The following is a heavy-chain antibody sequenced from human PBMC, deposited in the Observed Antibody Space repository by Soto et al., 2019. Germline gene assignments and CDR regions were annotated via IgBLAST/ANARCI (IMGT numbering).Heavy chain of an antibody. CDR1: GGIFNRYS. J-gene: IGHJ4*02. D-gene: IGHD2-2*01. CDR2: IIPLFGIT. CDR3: ATFYGGDCTTTNCYGDFDY. V-gene: IGHV1-69*02. Sequence: QVQLVQSGAEVKKPGSSVKVSCKASGGIFNRYSVSWVRQAPGQGLEWMGRIIPLFGITNYAQKFQGRVMITADKSTNTAYMEVNGLRSEDTALYYCATFYGGDCTTTNCYGDFDYWGQRTLVTVTS.